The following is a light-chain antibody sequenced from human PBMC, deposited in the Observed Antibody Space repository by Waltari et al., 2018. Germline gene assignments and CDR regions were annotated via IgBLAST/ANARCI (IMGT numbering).Light chain of an antibody. J-gene: IGLJ3*02. Sequence: QSVLTQPPSASGTPGQRVTISCSGSTPNIGSNTVNWYQQLPGTAPKLLIYTNNQRPAGVPDRFSGSKSGTSASRAISGLQSEDEADYYGAAWDDSLSGPGFGGGTKLTVL. CDR3: AAWDDSLSGPG. CDR2: TNN. V-gene: IGLV1-44*01. CDR1: TPNIGSNT.